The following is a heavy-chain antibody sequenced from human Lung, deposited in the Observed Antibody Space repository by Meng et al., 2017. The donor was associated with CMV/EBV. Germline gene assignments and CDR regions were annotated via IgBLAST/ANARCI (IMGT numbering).Heavy chain of an antibody. CDR1: GYTFGGHY. CDR3: ARDVNSRSGYVYYYYGMDV. CDR2: INPNSGGT. V-gene: IGHV1-2*02. D-gene: IGHD3-3*01. J-gene: IGHJ6*02. Sequence: AXVXVSXXASGYTFGGHYMHWVRQAPGQGLEWMGWINPNSGGTNYAQKFQGRVTMTRDTSINTAYMELSRLRSDDTAVYYCARDVNSRSGYVYYYYGMDVWGQGTXVTVSS.